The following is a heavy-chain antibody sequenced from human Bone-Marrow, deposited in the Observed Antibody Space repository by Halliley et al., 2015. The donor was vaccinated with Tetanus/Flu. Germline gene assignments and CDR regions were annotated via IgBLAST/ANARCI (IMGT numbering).Heavy chain of an antibody. Sequence: EWMGEINASSGFTSYLQKFQGRVTMTRDTSTSTVYMELSSLRSDDTAVYYCARGPLERLIDWGQGTLVTVSS. CDR2: INASSGFT. J-gene: IGHJ4*02. CDR3: ARGPLERLID. D-gene: IGHD1-1*01. V-gene: IGHV1-46*01.